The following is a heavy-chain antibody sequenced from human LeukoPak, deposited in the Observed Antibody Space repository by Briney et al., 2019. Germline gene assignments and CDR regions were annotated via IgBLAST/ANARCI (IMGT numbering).Heavy chain of an antibody. CDR3: ARPLYDSSGCYAY. J-gene: IGHJ4*02. CDR1: GFTFSSYA. D-gene: IGHD3-22*01. CDR2: ISGSGGST. V-gene: IGHV3-23*01. Sequence: GGSLRLSCAASGFTFSSYAMSWVRQAPGKGLEWVSAISGSGGSTYYADSVKGRFTITRDNAESTLYLQMNSLRAEDTAVYYCARPLYDSSGCYAYRGQGTLVTVPS.